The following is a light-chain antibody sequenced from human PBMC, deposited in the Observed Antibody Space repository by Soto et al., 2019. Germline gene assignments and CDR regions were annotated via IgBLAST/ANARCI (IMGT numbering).Light chain of an antibody. CDR2: AAP. J-gene: IGKJ2*01. V-gene: IGKV1-39*01. CDR3: QQSYSTPYT. CDR1: QSISSY. Sequence: DIQMTQSPSSLSASVGDRVTITCRASQSISSYLNWYQQKPGKAPKLLIYAAPSLQSGVPSRFSGSGSGTDFTLTISSLQAEDVATYYCQQSYSTPYTFGQGTKLEIK.